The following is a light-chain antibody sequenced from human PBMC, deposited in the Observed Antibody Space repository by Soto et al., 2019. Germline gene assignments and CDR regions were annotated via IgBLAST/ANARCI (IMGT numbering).Light chain of an antibody. V-gene: IGKV3-20*01. J-gene: IGKJ5*01. CDR2: GAS. Sequence: EIFLTQSPDTLSLSPGERATLTCRASQSVTNYIAWYQQRPGQAPRLLIYGASTRAAGIPDRFSGSGSGTDFTLTITRLEPEDSAVYFCQQYTGPPTTFGQGTRLEI. CDR1: QSVTNY. CDR3: QQYTGPPTT.